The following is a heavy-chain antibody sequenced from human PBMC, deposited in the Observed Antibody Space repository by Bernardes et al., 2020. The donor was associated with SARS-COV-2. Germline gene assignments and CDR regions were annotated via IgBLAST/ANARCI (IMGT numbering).Heavy chain of an antibody. CDR3: AKEGGVYYDFWSGYYRGMDV. D-gene: IGHD3-3*01. CDR1: GFTFDDYT. Sequence: GGSLRLSCAASGFTFDDYTMHWVRQAPGKGLEWVSLISWDGGSTYYADSVKGRFTISRDNSKNSLYLQMNSLRTEDTALYYCAKEGGVYYDFWSGYYRGMDVWGQGTTVTVSS. CDR2: ISWDGGST. J-gene: IGHJ6*02. V-gene: IGHV3-43*01.